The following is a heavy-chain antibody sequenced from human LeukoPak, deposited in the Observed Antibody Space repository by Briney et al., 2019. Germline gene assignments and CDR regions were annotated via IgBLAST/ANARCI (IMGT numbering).Heavy chain of an antibody. J-gene: IGHJ4*02. CDR3: ARAAQPYFDWLSNFDY. Sequence: QPGRSLRLSCAASGFTFSNYAIHWVRQAPGEGLERVAVISYDGSNKYYADSVKGRFTISRDNSKNTLYLQMNSLRAEDTAVYYCARAAQPYFDWLSNFDYWGQGTLVTVSS. CDR1: GFTFSNYA. CDR2: ISYDGSNK. D-gene: IGHD3-9*01. V-gene: IGHV3-30-3*01.